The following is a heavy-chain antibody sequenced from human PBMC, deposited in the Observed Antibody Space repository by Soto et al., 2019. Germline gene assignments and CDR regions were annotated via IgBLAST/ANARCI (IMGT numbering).Heavy chain of an antibody. CDR3: ARLKTLSSSWYVYPYRFDP. J-gene: IGHJ5*02. D-gene: IGHD6-13*01. Sequence: QLQLQESGPGLVKPSETLSLTCTVSGGSISSSSYYWGWIRQPPGKGLEWIGSIYYSGSTYYNPSLKSRVTISVDTSKNQFSLKLSSVTAADTAVYYCARLKTLSSSWYVYPYRFDPWGQGTLVTVSS. V-gene: IGHV4-39*01. CDR1: GGSISSSSYY. CDR2: IYYSGST.